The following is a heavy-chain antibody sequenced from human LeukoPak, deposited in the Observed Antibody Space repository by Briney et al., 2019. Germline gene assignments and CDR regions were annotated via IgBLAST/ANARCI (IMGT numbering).Heavy chain of an antibody. CDR1: GFTFSSYA. CDR3: AKDSSGYSYGPNWFDP. V-gene: IGHV3-23*01. Sequence: GGSLRLSCAASGFTFSSYAMSWVRQAPGKGREWVSAISGSGGSTYYADSVKGRFTISRDNSKNTLYLQMNRLRAEDTAVYYCAKDSSGYSYGPNWFDPWGQGTMVTVSS. D-gene: IGHD5-18*01. J-gene: IGHJ5*02. CDR2: ISGSGGST.